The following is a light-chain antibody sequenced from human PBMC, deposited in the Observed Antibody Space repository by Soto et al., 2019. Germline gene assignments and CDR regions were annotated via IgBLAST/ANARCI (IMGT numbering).Light chain of an antibody. CDR3: QQYSSSPS. CDR1: QSVSSSY. CDR2: GAS. V-gene: IGKV3-20*01. Sequence: EIVLTQSPGTLSLSPGERATLSCRASQSVSSSYLAWYQQKPGQAPRLFIYGASSRATGIPDRFSASGSGTEFTLTIGSLQSEDFAVYYCQQYSSSPSFGQGTRLEI. J-gene: IGKJ5*01.